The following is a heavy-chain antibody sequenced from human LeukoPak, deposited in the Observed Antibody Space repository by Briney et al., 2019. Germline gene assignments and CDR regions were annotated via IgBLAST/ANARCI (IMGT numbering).Heavy chain of an antibody. V-gene: IGHV1-8*01. D-gene: IGHD4-17*01. CDR3: ARDLGYGDYFFDY. CDR1: GFTFTNYD. Sequence: ASVKVSCKATGFTFTNYDINWVRQATGQGLEWMGWMNPINGNTGYAQKFQGRVTMTRDTSASTAYMELSSLRSEDTAVYYCARDLGYGDYFFDYWGQGTLVTVSS. J-gene: IGHJ4*02. CDR2: MNPINGNT.